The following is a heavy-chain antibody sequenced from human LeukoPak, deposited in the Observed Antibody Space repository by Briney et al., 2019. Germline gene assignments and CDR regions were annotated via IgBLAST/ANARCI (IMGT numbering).Heavy chain of an antibody. J-gene: IGHJ4*02. V-gene: IGHV4-34*01. CDR3: ARGGEYYYDSSGYCC. Sequence: PSETLPLTCAVYGGSFSGYYWSWIRQPPGKGLEWIGEINHSGSTNYNPSLKSRVTISVDTSKNQFSLKLSSVTAADTAVYYCARGGEYYYDSSGYCCWGQGTLVTVSS. CDR2: INHSGST. CDR1: GGSFSGYY. D-gene: IGHD3-22*01.